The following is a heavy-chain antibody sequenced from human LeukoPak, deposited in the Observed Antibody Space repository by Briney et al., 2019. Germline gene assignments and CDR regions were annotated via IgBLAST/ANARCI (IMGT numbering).Heavy chain of an antibody. J-gene: IGHJ3*02. CDR2: IKPDRSDI. D-gene: IGHD3-9*01. CDR3: ARDTYDILTGYYKWAFDI. Sequence: PGGSLRLSCAASGFTFTTYSMTWVRQAPGRGLEWVARIKPDRSDIHYVGSVKGRFTISRDNAKNSLYLQMNSLRAEDTAVYYCARDTYDILTGYYKWAFDIWGQGTMVTVSS. CDR1: GFTFTTYS. V-gene: IGHV3-7*01.